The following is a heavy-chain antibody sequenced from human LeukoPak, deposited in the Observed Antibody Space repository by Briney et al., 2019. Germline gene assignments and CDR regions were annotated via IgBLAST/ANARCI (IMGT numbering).Heavy chain of an antibody. J-gene: IGHJ6*03. CDR3: ARVRLPPYYYHYYYMDV. CDR1: GGSISSYY. D-gene: IGHD5-18*01. CDR2: IYYTGNT. Sequence: SETLSLTCTLSGGSISSYYWSWIRQPPGKGLEWVGYIYYTGNTNYNPSLRSRVTISIDTSKNQSSLNLTSVTAAATAVYYCARVRLPPYYYHYYYMDVWGKGTTVTVSS. V-gene: IGHV4-59*08.